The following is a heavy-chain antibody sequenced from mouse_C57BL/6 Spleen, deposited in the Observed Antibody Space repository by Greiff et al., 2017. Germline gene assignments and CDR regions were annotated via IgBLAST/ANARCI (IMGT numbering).Heavy chain of an antibody. D-gene: IGHD1-1*01. Sequence: QVQLQQPGAELVRPGSSVKLSCKASGYTFTSYWMHWVKQRPIQGLEWIGNIDPSDSETHYNPKFKDKATLTVDKSSSTAYMQLSSLTSEDSAVYYCARMGITTVVPYAMDYWGQGTSVTGSS. CDR3: ARMGITTVVPYAMDY. V-gene: IGHV1-52*01. CDR1: GYTFTSYW. CDR2: IDPSDSET. J-gene: IGHJ4*01.